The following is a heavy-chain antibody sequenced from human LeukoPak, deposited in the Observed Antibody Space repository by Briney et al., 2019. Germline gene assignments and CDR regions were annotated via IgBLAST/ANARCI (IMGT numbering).Heavy chain of an antibody. CDR3: ASPTSYGFSWASPLDS. CDR2: IRYDGSNK. D-gene: IGHD2/OR15-2a*01. Sequence: GGSLRLSCAASGFTFSSYGMHWVRQAPGKGLEWVAFIRYDGSNKYYADSVKGRFTISRDNSKNTLYLQMNSLRAEDTAVYYCASPTSYGFSWASPLDSWGQGTLVTVSS. CDR1: GFTFSSYG. V-gene: IGHV3-30*02. J-gene: IGHJ4*02.